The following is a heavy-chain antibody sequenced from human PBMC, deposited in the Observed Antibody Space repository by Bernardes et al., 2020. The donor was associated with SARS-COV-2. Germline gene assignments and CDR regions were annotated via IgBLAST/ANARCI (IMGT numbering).Heavy chain of an antibody. Sequence: ASVKVSCKASGYTFTSYGISWVRQAPGQGLEWMGLISSYNGNTNYAQKLQGRVTMNTDTSTSTAYMELRSLRSDDTAVYYCAVGSPNCWECGNFWGQGTLITVSS. V-gene: IGHV1-18*01. CDR3: AVGSPNCWECGNF. D-gene: IGHD1-1*01. CDR1: GYTFTSYG. CDR2: ISSYNGNT. J-gene: IGHJ4*02.